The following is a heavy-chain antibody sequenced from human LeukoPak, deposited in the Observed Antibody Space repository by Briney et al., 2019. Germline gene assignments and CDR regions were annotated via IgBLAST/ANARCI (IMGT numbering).Heavy chain of an antibody. D-gene: IGHD1-26*01. CDR3: ARHSSRWELLVDYFDY. CDR2: IYHSGST. CDR1: GYSISSGYY. Sequence: SETLSLTCAVSGYSISSGYYWGWIRQPPGKGVEWIGRIYHSGSTYYNPSLKSRVTISVDTSKNQFSLKLSSVTAADTAVYYCARHSSRWELLVDYFDYWGQGTLVTVSS. J-gene: IGHJ4*02. V-gene: IGHV4-38-2*01.